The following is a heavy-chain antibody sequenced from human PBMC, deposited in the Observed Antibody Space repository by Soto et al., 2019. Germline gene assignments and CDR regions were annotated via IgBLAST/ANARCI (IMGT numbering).Heavy chain of an antibody. Sequence: GGSLRLSCAASGFTFSSYAMSWVRQAPGKGLEWVSAISGSGGSTYYADSVKGRFTISRDNSKNTLYLQMNSLRAEDTAVYYCAGKKYDYGDYGVDYWGQGTLVTVSS. CDR3: AGKKYDYGDYGVDY. J-gene: IGHJ4*02. V-gene: IGHV3-23*01. CDR2: ISGSGGST. D-gene: IGHD4-17*01. CDR1: GFTFSSYA.